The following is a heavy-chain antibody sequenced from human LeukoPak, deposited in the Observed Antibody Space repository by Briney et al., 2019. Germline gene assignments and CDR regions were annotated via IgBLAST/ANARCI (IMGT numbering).Heavy chain of an antibody. J-gene: IGHJ3*02. CDR2: IWYGGSNK. Sequence: GGSLRLSCAASGFTFSSYGMHWVRQAPGKGLEWVAVIWYGGSNKYYADSVKGRFTISRDNSKNTLYLQMNSLRAEDTAVYYCAKGRGGYDFWSGSDAFDIWGQGTMVTVSS. D-gene: IGHD3-3*01. V-gene: IGHV3-30*02. CDR1: GFTFSSYG. CDR3: AKGRGGYDFWSGSDAFDI.